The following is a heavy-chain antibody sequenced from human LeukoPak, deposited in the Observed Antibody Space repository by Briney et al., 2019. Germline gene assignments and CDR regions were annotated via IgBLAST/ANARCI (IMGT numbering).Heavy chain of an antibody. V-gene: IGHV4-59*08. CDR2: IYYSGST. CDR3: ARHVAIDWYYFDY. J-gene: IGHJ4*02. CDR1: GGSISSYY. Sequence: PSETLSLTCTVSGGSISSYYWSWFRQPPGKRLEWIGYIYYSGSTNYNPSLKSRVTISVDTSKNQFSLKLCSVTAADTAVYYCARHVAIDWYYFDYWGQGTLVTVSS. D-gene: IGHD2-21*01.